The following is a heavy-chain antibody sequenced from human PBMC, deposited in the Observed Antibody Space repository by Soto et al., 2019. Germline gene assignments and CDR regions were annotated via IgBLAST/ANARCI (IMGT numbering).Heavy chain of an antibody. CDR3: AKEMIGGDPNFDY. Sequence: EVQLVESGGGLVQPGRSLRLSCAASGFTFDDYAMHWVRQAPGKGLEWVSGISWNSGSIGYADSVKGRFTISRDNAKNSLYLQMNSLIAEDTALYYCAKEMIGGDPNFDYWGQGTLVTVSS. D-gene: IGHD4-17*01. J-gene: IGHJ4*02. V-gene: IGHV3-9*01. CDR2: ISWNSGSI. CDR1: GFTFDDYA.